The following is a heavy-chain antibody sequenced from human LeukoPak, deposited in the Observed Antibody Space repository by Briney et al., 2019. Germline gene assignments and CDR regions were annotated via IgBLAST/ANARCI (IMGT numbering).Heavy chain of an antibody. V-gene: IGHV4-59*08. Sequence: PSETLSLTCTISGGSISSYYWSWIRQPPGKGLERIGKTNYRGTTTNNPSLKGRSPISVDTSKRHFSLKLSSVTAADPAVYSCARQSRDGYNYDYWGKGPLVTVSS. CDR1: GGSISSYY. CDR2: TNYRGTT. D-gene: IGHD5-24*01. J-gene: IGHJ4*02. CDR3: ARQSRDGYNYDY.